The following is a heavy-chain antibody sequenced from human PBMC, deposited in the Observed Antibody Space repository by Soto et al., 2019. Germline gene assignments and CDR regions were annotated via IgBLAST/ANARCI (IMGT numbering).Heavy chain of an antibody. CDR1: GFTFSSYA. Sequence: PGGSLRLSCAASGFTFSSYAMSWVRQAPGKGLEWVSAISGSGGSTYYADSVKGRFTISRDNSKNTLYLQMNSLRAEDTAVYYCAKAGLHDFWSGYMDYYYGMDVWGQGTTVTVSS. D-gene: IGHD3-3*01. CDR2: ISGSGGST. V-gene: IGHV3-23*01. CDR3: AKAGLHDFWSGYMDYYYGMDV. J-gene: IGHJ6*02.